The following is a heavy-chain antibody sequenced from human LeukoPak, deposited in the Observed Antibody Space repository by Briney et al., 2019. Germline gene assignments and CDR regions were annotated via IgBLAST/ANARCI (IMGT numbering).Heavy chain of an antibody. V-gene: IGHV3-74*01. J-gene: IGHJ4*02. CDR1: GFTFSSYW. D-gene: IGHD2/OR15-2a*01. Sequence: GGSLRLSCAASGFTFSSYWMYWVRQAPGKELVCVSRISSDGSNTNYADSVKGRFTISRDNGKNTLYLQMNSLRAEDTAVYYCAGVSSYCNSVSCKEPLAYWGQGTLVTVSS. CDR2: ISSDGSNT. CDR3: AGVSSYCNSVSCKEPLAY.